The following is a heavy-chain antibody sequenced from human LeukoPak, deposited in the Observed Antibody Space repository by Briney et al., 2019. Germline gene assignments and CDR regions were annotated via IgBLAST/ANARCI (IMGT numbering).Heavy chain of an antibody. CDR3: ARHVGLTSYIAAFNY. V-gene: IGHV5-51*01. Sequence: GESLQISCKVSGYSFTSYWIGWVRQMPGKGLEWMGIIYPNNSDTRYSPSFQGQVTISADKSISTAFLQWSSLQASDTAVYYCARHVGLTSYIAAFNYWGQGTLVAVSS. D-gene: IGHD6-6*01. J-gene: IGHJ4*02. CDR2: IYPNNSDT. CDR1: GYSFTSYW.